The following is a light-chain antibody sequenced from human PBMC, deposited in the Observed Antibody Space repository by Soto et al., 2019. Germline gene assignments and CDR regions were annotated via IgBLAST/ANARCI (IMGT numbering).Light chain of an antibody. CDR2: DAS. V-gene: IGKV3-11*01. CDR1: ETINSN. Sequence: EILMTQSPATLSVTPGERATLSCRASETINSNLAWYQQKPGQPPRLLIYDASNRATGIPARFSGSGSGTDFTLTISSLETEDFAVYYCQQRSNWHTITFGQGTRLEIK. J-gene: IGKJ5*01. CDR3: QQRSNWHTIT.